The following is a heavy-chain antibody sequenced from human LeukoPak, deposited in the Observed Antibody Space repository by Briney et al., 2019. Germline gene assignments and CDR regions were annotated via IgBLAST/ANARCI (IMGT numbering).Heavy chain of an antibody. V-gene: IGHV4-59*04. CDR3: ARHEDRNWYFDH. J-gene: IGHJ4*02. D-gene: IGHD1-1*01. CDR2: IYYSGST. CDR1: GGSMRSYY. Sequence: SETLSLTCTVSGGSMRSYYWSWIRQPPGKGLEWIGTIYYSGSTYYNPSLKSRVTISVDTSKNQFSLKLSSVTAPDTAVYYCARHEDRNWYFDHWGQGTLVTVSS.